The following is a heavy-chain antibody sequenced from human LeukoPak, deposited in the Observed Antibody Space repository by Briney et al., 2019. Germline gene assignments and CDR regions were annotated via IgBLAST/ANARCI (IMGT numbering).Heavy chain of an antibody. CDR2: ITGSGGFT. Sequence: GGSLRLSCAASGFPFSTYAMNWVRQAPGKGLEWVSVITGSGGFTQYADSVKGRFTISRDNSKNTVYLQMNSLRVEDTALHYCVRSLDYWGQGTLVTVSS. CDR3: VRSLDY. J-gene: IGHJ4*02. V-gene: IGHV3-23*01. CDR1: GFPFSTYA.